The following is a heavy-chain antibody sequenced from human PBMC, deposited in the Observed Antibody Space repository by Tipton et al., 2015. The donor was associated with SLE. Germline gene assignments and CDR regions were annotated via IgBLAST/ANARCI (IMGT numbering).Heavy chain of an antibody. D-gene: IGHD6-13*01. Sequence: TLSLTCTVSGGSISSGSYYWSWIRQPAGKGLEWIGRIYTSGSTNYNPSLKSRVTMSVDTSKNQFSLKLSSVTAADTAVYYCARRGIAAAGTYYGMDVWGQGTTVTVSS. J-gene: IGHJ6*02. CDR1: GGSISSGSYY. CDR3: ARRGIAAAGTYYGMDV. CDR2: IYTSGST. V-gene: IGHV4-61*02.